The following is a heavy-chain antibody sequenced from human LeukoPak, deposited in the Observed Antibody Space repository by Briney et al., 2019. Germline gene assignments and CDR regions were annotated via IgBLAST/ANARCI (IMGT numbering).Heavy chain of an antibody. D-gene: IGHD2-15*01. CDR1: GFTFSSYS. J-gene: IGHJ4*02. V-gene: IGHV3-21*01. Sequence: GESLRLSCAASGFTFSSYSMNWVRQAPGKGLEWVSSISSSSSYIYYADSVKGRFTISRDNAKNSLYLQMNSLRAEDTAVYYCARDGPTIVVVVAATSGEYYFDYWGQGTLVTVSS. CDR3: ARDGPTIVVVVAATSGEYYFDY. CDR2: ISSSSSYI.